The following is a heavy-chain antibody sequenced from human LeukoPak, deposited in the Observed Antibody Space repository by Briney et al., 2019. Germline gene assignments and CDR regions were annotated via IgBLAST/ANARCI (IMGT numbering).Heavy chain of an antibody. CDR1: GFTFSSYN. D-gene: IGHD2/OR15-2a*01. V-gene: IGHV3-21*01. CDR3: ARGKTSQNIVTRKTYNWFDP. J-gene: IGHJ5*02. CDR2: ISSISNYI. Sequence: GGSLRLSCAASGFTFSSYNMNWVRQAQGKGLEWVSSISSISNYIYYADSVKGRFTISRDNAKNSLYLQMKSLRAEDTAVYYCARGKTSQNIVTRKTYNWFDPWGQGTLVTVSS.